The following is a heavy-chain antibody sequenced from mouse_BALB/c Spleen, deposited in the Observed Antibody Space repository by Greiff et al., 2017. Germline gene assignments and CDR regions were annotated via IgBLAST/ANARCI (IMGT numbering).Heavy chain of an antibody. Sequence: QVQLQQSAAELARPGASVKMSCKASGYTFTSYTMHWVKQRPGQGLEWIGYINPSSGYTEYNQKFKDKTTLTADKSSSTAYMQLSSLTSEDSAVYYCAKGNYYGYYAMDYWGQGTSVTVSS. D-gene: IGHD1-1*01. V-gene: IGHV1-4*02. J-gene: IGHJ4*01. CDR2: INPSSGYT. CDR1: GYTFTSYT. CDR3: AKGNYYGYYAMDY.